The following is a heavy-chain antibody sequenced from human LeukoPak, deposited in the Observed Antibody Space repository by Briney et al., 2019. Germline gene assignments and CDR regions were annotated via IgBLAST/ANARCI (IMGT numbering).Heavy chain of an antibody. CDR2: IIPIFGTA. CDR1: GGTFSSYA. D-gene: IGHD3-9*01. V-gene: IGHV1-69*05. Sequence: ASVKVSCKASGGTFSSYAISWVRQAPGQGLEWMGGIIPIFGTANYAQKLQGRVTMTTDTSTSTAYMELRSLRSDDTAVYYCARKTQYYDILTGYYTEDYWGQGTLVTVSS. CDR3: ARKTQYYDILTGYYTEDY. J-gene: IGHJ4*02.